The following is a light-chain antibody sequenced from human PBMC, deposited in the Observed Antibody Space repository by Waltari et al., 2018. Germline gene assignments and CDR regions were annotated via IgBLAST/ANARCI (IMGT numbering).Light chain of an antibody. J-gene: IGLJ1*01. Sequence: SYELTQSPSQSVSPGQTATITCSGDALPTEYVYWYQQKPGQAPVLIIYKDEVRPPGIPERFSGSSSGTTATLTISGVQAEDEADYYCQSADSSGTYYVFAAGTKVTVL. CDR3: QSADSSGTYYV. V-gene: IGLV3-25*03. CDR2: KDE. CDR1: ALPTEY.